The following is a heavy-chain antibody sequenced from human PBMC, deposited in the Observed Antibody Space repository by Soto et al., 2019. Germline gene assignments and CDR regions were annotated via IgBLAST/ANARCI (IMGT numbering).Heavy chain of an antibody. J-gene: IGHJ4*02. CDR1: GGSISSSSYY. D-gene: IGHD3-10*01. CDR3: ARQLGSGTYHAFDY. V-gene: IGHV4-39*01. Sequence: QLQLQESGPGLVKPSETLSLTCTVSGGSISSSSYYWGWIRQPPGKGLEWIGTIYYSGSTYYNPSLKRRVTISVDTSKNLFSLILSSVTAADTAVYYCARQLGSGTYHAFDYWGQGTLVTVSS. CDR2: IYYSGST.